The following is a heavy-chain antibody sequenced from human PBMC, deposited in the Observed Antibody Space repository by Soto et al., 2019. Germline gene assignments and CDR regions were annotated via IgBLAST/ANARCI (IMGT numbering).Heavy chain of an antibody. Sequence: GGSLRLSCAASGFTFSNAWMSWVRQAPGKGLEWVGRFKSKTDGGTTAYAAPVKGRFTTSRDDSKNTLYLQMNSLKTEDTAVYYCTTHNYYDSSGYRIDYWGQGTLVTVSS. J-gene: IGHJ4*02. D-gene: IGHD3-22*01. CDR2: FKSKTDGGTT. CDR1: GFTFSNAW. CDR3: TTHNYYDSSGYRIDY. V-gene: IGHV3-15*01.